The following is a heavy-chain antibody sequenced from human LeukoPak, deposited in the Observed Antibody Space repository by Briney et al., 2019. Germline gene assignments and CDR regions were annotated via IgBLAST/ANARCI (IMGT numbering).Heavy chain of an antibody. CDR2: ISWNSGSI. D-gene: IGHD3-9*01. CDR3: ATRPPPGYYGILTGYRLGGAFDI. J-gene: IGHJ3*02. V-gene: IGHV3-9*01. Sequence: GGSPRLSCAASGFTFDDYAMHWVRQAPGKGLEWVSGISWNSGSIGYADSVKGRFTISRDNAKNSLYLQMNSLRAEDTALHYCATRPPPGYYGILTGYRLGGAFDIWGQGTMVTVSS. CDR1: GFTFDDYA.